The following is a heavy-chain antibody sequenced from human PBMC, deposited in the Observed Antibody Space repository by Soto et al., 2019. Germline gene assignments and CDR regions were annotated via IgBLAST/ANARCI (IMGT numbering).Heavy chain of an antibody. J-gene: IGHJ6*02. CDR2: ISYDGSNK. D-gene: IGHD3-3*01. Sequence: GGSLRLSCAASGFTFSSYAMHWVRQSPGKGLEWVAVISYDGSNKYYADSVKGRFTISRDNSKNTLYLQMNSLRAEDTAVYYCARGEGRNTIFGVVNRLYNYYYYYGMDVWGQGTTVTVSS. V-gene: IGHV3-30-3*01. CDR1: GFTFSSYA. CDR3: ARGEGRNTIFGVVNRLYNYYYYYGMDV.